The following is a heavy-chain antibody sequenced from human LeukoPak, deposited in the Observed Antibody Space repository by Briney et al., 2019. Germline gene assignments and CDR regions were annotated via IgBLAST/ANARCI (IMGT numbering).Heavy chain of an antibody. CDR2: ISYSGTP. CDR3: ARDRYGDFEDY. J-gene: IGHJ4*02. D-gene: IGHD4-17*01. V-gene: IGHV4-30-4*08. Sequence: SQTLSLTCNVSGGSINTANYYWTWIRQPPGKGLEWIGYISYSGTPYYNPSLNSRVTISLATSKNHFSLILNSVTAADTAMYYCARDRYGDFEDYWGQGTLVTVSS. CDR1: GGSINTANYY.